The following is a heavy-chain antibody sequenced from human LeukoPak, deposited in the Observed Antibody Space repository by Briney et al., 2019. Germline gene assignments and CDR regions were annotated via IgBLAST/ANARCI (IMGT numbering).Heavy chain of an antibody. V-gene: IGHV4-34*01. D-gene: IGHD1-14*01. CDR3: ARRKAFDI. CDR2: INHSGST. J-gene: IGHJ3*02. CDR1: GFTFSDYA. Sequence: GSLRLSCTASGFTFSDYAMNWVRQAPGKGLEWIGEINHSGSTNYNPSLKSRVTISVDTSKNQFSLKLSSVTAADTAVYYCARRKAFDIWGQGTMVTVSS.